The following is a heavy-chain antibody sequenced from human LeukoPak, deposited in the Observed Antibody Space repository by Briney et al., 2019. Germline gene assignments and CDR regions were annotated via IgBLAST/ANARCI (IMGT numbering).Heavy chain of an antibody. V-gene: IGHV3-30*03. Sequence: GGSLRLSCAASGFTFSSYGLHWVRQAPGKGLEWVAVISFDGSDKYYADSVKGRFTISRDNSKNTLYLQMNSLRAEDTAAYYCAREMQQLVLDYWAREPWSPSPQ. D-gene: IGHD6-13*01. CDR2: ISFDGSDK. J-gene: IGHJ4*02. CDR1: GFTFSSYG. CDR3: AREMQQLVLDY.